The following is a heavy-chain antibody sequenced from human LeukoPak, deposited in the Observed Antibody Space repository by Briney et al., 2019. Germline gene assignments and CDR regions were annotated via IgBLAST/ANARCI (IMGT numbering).Heavy chain of an antibody. D-gene: IGHD2-15*01. CDR1: GFTFSSYS. J-gene: IGHJ4*02. Sequence: GGSLRLSCAASGFTFSSYSMNWVRQAPGKGLEWVSYISSSSSTIYYADSVKGRFTISRGNAKNSLYLQMNSLRDEDTAVYYCARVVVDIVVVVAANDYWGQGTLVTVSS. CDR2: ISSSSSTI. CDR3: ARVVVDIVVVVAANDY. V-gene: IGHV3-48*02.